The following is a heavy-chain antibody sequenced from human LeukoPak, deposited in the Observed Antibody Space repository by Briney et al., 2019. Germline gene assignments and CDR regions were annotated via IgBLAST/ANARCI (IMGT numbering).Heavy chain of an antibody. CDR2: IYYSGST. D-gene: IGHD3-3*01. J-gene: IGHJ3*02. Sequence: SETLSLTCTVSGGSISSSSYYWGWIRQPPGKGLEWIGCIYYSGSTDYNPSLKSRVTISVDTSKNQFSLKLSSVTAADTAVYYCTRPLGSIFGVVIIPYAFDIWGQGTMVTVSS. CDR1: GGSISSSSYY. V-gene: IGHV4-61*05. CDR3: TRPLGSIFGVVIIPYAFDI.